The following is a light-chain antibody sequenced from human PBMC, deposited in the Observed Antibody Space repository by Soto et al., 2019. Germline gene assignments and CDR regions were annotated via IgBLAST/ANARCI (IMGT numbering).Light chain of an antibody. CDR3: CSYAHSDTHNYD. CDR1: SSDVANDKF. V-gene: IGLV2-23*01. CDR2: EGT. Sequence: QSALTQPASVSGSPGQSINVSCTGASSDVANDKFVSWYQQHPGKAPKLMIYEGTKRPSGVSDRFSASKSGDTASLTISGLQAEDEADYYCCSYAHSDTHNYDFGTGTKLTVL. J-gene: IGLJ1*01.